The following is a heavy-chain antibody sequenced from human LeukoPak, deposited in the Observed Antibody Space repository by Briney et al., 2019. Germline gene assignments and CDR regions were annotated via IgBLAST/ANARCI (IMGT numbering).Heavy chain of an antibody. J-gene: IGHJ4*02. CDR2: VYDRGGT. CDR3: ARASDSGDWHLGY. V-gene: IGHV4-59*01. CDR1: GDFISRYY. D-gene: IGHD2-21*02. Sequence: SETLSLTCTVSGDFISRYYWSWIRQSPGKGLEWIGYVYDRGGTNYNPSLKSRAIISADTSKNQFSLKVTSVTAADTAVYYCARASDSGDWHLGYWGQGTLVTVSS.